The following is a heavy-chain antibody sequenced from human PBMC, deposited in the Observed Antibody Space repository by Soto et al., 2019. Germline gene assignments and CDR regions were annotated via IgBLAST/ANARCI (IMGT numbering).Heavy chain of an antibody. CDR3: ARDRYDFWSGYTNYYYYYGMDV. CDR2: TYYRSKRYN. Sequence: SQTLSLTCAISGDSVSINSAAWNWIRQSPSRGLECLGRTYYRSKRYNDYAVSVKSRITINPDTSKNQFSLQLNSVTPEDTAVYYCARDRYDFWSGYTNYYYYYGMDVGGQGTTVTVSS. J-gene: IGHJ6*02. CDR1: GDSVSINSAA. V-gene: IGHV6-1*01. D-gene: IGHD3-3*01.